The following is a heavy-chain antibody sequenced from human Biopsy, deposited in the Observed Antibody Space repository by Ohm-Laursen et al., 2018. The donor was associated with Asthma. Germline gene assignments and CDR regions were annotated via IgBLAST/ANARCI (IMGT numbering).Heavy chain of an antibody. CDR2: INSVFGTT. J-gene: IGHJ4*02. V-gene: IGHV1-69*13. CDR1: GGTFNTYV. Sequence: ASVKVSCKPLGGTFNTYVIGWGRQAPGQGLEWMGGINSVFGTTTYPQKFQDRVTITADDSPRTVYMELSSLRSEDTAVYYCARKAGSCISSTCYSLDFWGQGTLVTVSS. D-gene: IGHD2-2*01. CDR3: ARKAGSCISSTCYSLDF.